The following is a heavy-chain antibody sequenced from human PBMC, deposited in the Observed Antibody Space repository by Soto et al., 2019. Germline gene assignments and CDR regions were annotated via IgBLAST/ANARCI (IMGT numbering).Heavy chain of an antibody. D-gene: IGHD3-9*01. J-gene: IGHJ2*01. CDR2: INDRGSI. CDR3: ARESHDILTGPPWVWYFDL. CDR1: GGSFSGYY. Sequence: QVQLQQWGAGPLRPLETLSLTCGVSGGSFSGYYWAWIRQSPGKGLEWIGEINDRGSINYNPSLKSRVSISVDTSKNHYSLHLRSVPAADTAVYSCARESHDILTGPPWVWYFDLWGRGTLVTVSS. V-gene: IGHV4-34*01.